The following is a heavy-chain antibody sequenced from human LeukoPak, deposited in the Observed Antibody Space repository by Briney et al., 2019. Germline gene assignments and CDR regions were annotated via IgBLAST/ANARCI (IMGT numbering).Heavy chain of an antibody. V-gene: IGHV4-4*09. CDR1: GGSISSYY. Sequence: SETLSLTCTVSGGSISSYYWSWIRQPPGKGLEWIGYIYTSGGTNYNPSLKSRVTISVDTSKNQFSLKLSSVTAADTAVYYCARRLRSGHVDYWGQGTLVTVSS. CDR2: IYTSGGT. D-gene: IGHD5-12*01. J-gene: IGHJ4*02. CDR3: ARRLRSGHVDY.